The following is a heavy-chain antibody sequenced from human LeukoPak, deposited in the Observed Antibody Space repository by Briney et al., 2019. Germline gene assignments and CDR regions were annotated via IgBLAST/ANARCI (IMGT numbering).Heavy chain of an antibody. CDR2: INPNSGGT. CDR3: ARGSSIVTSTIDWFDP. D-gene: IGHD1-26*01. CDR1: GYTFTGYY. Sequence: ASVKVSCSSSGYTFTGYYMHWVRQAPGQGLEWMGWINPNSGGTHYAQKFQGRVTMTRDTSINTAYMELSRLRSDDTAIYYCARGSSIVTSTIDWFDPWGQGALVAVSS. V-gene: IGHV1-2*02. J-gene: IGHJ5*02.